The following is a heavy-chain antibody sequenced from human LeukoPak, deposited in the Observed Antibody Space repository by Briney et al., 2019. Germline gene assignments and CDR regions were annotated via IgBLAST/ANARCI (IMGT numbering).Heavy chain of an antibody. CDR1: GYTFTGYY. Sequence: ASVKVSCKASGYTFTGYYMHWVRQAPGQGLGWMGRIIPILGIANYAQKFQGRVTITADKSTSTAYMELSRLRSDDTAVYYCARRGIGYSSSSDYWGQGTLVTVSS. CDR2: IIPILGIA. J-gene: IGHJ4*02. V-gene: IGHV1-69*02. D-gene: IGHD6-6*01. CDR3: ARRGIGYSSSSDY.